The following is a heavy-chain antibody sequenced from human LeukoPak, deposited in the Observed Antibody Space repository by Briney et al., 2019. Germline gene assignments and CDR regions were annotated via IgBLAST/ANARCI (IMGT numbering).Heavy chain of an antibody. V-gene: IGHV3-11*01. D-gene: IGHD3-22*01. Sequence: GGSLRLSCAASGFTFSDYYMSWIRQAPGKGLEWVSYISSSGSTIYYADSVKGRFTISRDNAKSSLYLQMNSLRAEDTAVYYCASSLYYYDSSGYPYFDYWGQGTLVTVSS. CDR3: ASSLYYYDSSGYPYFDY. CDR1: GFTFSDYY. J-gene: IGHJ4*02. CDR2: ISSSGSTI.